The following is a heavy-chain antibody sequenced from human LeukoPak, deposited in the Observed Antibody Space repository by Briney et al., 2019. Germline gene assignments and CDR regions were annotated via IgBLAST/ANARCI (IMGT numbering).Heavy chain of an antibody. Sequence: SETLSLTCTVSGGSISNYYWNWIRQPPGKGLEWIGYIYYSGTTNYNPSLKSRVTISADTSKNQFSLKLISVTAADTAVYYCASRKLGNDYWGQGTLVTVSS. CDR3: ASRKLGNDY. CDR2: IYYSGTT. J-gene: IGHJ4*02. V-gene: IGHV4-59*01. D-gene: IGHD7-27*01. CDR1: GGSISNYY.